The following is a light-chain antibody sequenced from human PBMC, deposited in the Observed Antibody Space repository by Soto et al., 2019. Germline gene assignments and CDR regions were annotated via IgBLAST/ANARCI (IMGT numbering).Light chain of an antibody. CDR1: QDISNY. CDR3: QHFNSYPLT. J-gene: IGKJ3*01. V-gene: IGKV1-9*01. CDR2: AAS. Sequence: DIPLTQSPSFLSASVGDRVTITCRASQDISNYLVWYQQKPGKAPKPLIYAASTLQSGVPSRFSGSGSGTEYTLTFSCLQPGDFASYYCQHFNSYPLTFGPRTVVDIK.